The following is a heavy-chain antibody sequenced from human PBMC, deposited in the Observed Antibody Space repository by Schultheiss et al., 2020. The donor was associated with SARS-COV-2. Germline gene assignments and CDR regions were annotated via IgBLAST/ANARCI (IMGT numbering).Heavy chain of an antibody. Sequence: GGSLRLSCAASGFTFSDYYMSWIRQAPGKGLEWVSSISSSSSYIYYADSVKGRFTISRDNSKNTLYLQMNSLRAEDTAVYYCAKGYSGYDLELAPLDVWGQGTTVTVSS. CDR2: ISSSSSYI. CDR1: GFTFSDYY. D-gene: IGHD5-12*01. CDR3: AKGYSGYDLELAPLDV. V-gene: IGHV3-11*05. J-gene: IGHJ6*02.